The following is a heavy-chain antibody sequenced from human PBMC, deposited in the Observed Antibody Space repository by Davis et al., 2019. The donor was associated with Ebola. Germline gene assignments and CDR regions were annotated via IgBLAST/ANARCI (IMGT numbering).Heavy chain of an antibody. CDR2: IHSTGSS. CDR1: GGSIGLYY. J-gene: IGHJ4*02. V-gene: IGHV4-59*08. D-gene: IGHD3-10*01. Sequence: SETLSLTCTISGGSIGLYYWSWIRQSPGMGLEWIGYIHSTGSSIYNPSLKSRVTISVDTSKNQFSLSLSSVTAADTAVYYCARLGSYGQYHYFDSWGQGTLVTVSS. CDR3: ARLGSYGQYHYFDS.